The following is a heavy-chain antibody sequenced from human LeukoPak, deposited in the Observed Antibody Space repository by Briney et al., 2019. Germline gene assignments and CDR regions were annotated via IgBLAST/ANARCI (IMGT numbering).Heavy chain of an antibody. CDR1: GGSFSGYY. CDR2: INHSGST. Sequence: KPSETLSLTCAVYGGSFSGYYWSWIRQPPGKGLEWIGEINHSGSTNYNPSLKSRVTISVDTSKNQFSLKLSSVTAADTAVYYCASTHVDTAMASFDYWGQGTLVTVSS. J-gene: IGHJ4*02. D-gene: IGHD5-18*01. CDR3: ASTHVDTAMASFDY. V-gene: IGHV4-34*01.